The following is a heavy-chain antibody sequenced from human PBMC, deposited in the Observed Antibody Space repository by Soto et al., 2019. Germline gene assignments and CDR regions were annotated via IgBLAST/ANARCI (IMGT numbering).Heavy chain of an antibody. D-gene: IGHD4-17*01. Sequence: PSETLSLTCTVSGGSISSYYWSWIRQPPGKGLEWIGYIYYSGSTNYNPSLKSRVTISVDTSKNQFSLKLSSVTAADTAVYYCARHFTVTTPSDYYYYMVVWGKGTTVTVSS. J-gene: IGHJ6*03. CDR1: GGSISSYY. CDR2: IYYSGST. CDR3: ARHFTVTTPSDYYYYMVV. V-gene: IGHV4-59*08.